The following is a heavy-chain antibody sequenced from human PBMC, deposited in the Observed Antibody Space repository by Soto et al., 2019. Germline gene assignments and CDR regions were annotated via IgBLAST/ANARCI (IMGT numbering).Heavy chain of an antibody. CDR1: WFTFSSYS. V-gene: IGHV3-48*02. Sequence: GGSLRLSCAASWFTFSSYSMNWVRQAPGKGLEWVSYISSSSSTIYYADSVKGRFTISRDNAKNSLHLQMNSLRDEDTAVYYCARESWTRYYYDSSGYFLDYWGQGTLVIVSS. J-gene: IGHJ4*02. CDR3: ARESWTRYYYDSSGYFLDY. D-gene: IGHD3-22*01. CDR2: ISSSSSTI.